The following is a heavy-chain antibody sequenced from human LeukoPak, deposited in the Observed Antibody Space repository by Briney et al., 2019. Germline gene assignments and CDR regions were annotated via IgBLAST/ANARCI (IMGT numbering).Heavy chain of an antibody. CDR1: GGSFSGHY. J-gene: IGHJ4*02. D-gene: IGHD3-22*01. Sequence: SETLSLTCAVYGGSFSGHYWSWIRQPPRKGLEWIGEINHSGSTNYNPSLKSRVTISVDTSKNQFSLKVTSVTAADTAVYYCARGHYYDSSGYDYWGQGTLVTVSS. V-gene: IGHV4-34*01. CDR2: INHSGST. CDR3: ARGHYYDSSGYDY.